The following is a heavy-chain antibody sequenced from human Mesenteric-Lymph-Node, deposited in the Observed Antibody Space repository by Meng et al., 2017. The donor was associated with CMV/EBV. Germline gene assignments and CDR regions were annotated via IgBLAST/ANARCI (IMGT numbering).Heavy chain of an antibody. J-gene: IGHJ4*02. CDR2: INGDGSSP. CDR3: ARGGGYSYGPFDY. V-gene: IGHV3-74*01. Sequence: GGSLRLSCAASGFTFSSYWVHWVRQAPGKGLVWVSRINGDGSSPTYADSVKGRFTISRDSAKNTLYLQMNSLRAEDTAVYYCARGGGYSYGPFDYWGQGALVTVSS. D-gene: IGHD5-18*01. CDR1: GFTFSSYW.